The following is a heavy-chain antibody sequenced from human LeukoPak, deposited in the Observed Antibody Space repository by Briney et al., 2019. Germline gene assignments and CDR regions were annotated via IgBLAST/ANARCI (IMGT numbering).Heavy chain of an antibody. CDR1: GGSISSSSYY. D-gene: IGHD3-10*01. Sequence: KPSETLSLTCTVSGGSISSSSYYWGWIRQPPGKGLEWIGSIYHSGSTYYNPSLKSRVTISVDTSKNQFSLKLSSVTAADTAVYYCANRITMVRGVVDAFDVWGQGTMVTVSS. V-gene: IGHV4-39*07. J-gene: IGHJ3*01. CDR2: IYHSGST. CDR3: ANRITMVRGVVDAFDV.